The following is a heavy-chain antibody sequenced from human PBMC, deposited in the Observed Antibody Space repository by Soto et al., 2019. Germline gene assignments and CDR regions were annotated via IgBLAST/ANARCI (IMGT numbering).Heavy chain of an antibody. CDR2: IIPILDTT. V-gene: IGHV1-69*01. CDR3: ASGGTTVNRRFDC. J-gene: IGHJ4*02. CDR1: GGTSSSYA. Sequence: QVQVVQSGAEVKKPGSSVRVSCKASGGTSSSYAITWMRQAPGHGLEWMGGIIPILDTTDYAQKFQGRVTFTADESTSTVYMELSSLTSEDTAVYYCASGGTTVNRRFDCWGQGTLVTVSS. D-gene: IGHD4-4*01.